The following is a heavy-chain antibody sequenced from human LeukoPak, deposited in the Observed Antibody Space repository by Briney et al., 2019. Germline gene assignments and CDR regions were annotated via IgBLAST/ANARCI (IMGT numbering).Heavy chain of an antibody. CDR3: ARGSRYDFWSGYGYYYYYYMDV. CDR2: INHSGST. V-gene: IGHV4-34*01. D-gene: IGHD3-3*01. CDR1: GGSFSGYY. J-gene: IGHJ6*03. Sequence: PSETLSLTCAVYGGSFSGYYWSWIRQPPGKGLDWIGEINHSGSTNYNPSLKSRVTISVDTSNNQFSLKLSSVTAADTAVYYCARGSRYDFWSGYGYYYYYYMDVWGKGTTVTVSS.